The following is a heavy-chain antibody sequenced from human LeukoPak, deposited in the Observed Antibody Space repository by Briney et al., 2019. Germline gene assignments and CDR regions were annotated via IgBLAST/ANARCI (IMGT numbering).Heavy chain of an antibody. J-gene: IGHJ6*03. CDR1: GFTFDDYG. D-gene: IGHD6-6*01. CDR3: ARSSTYYYYYMDV. V-gene: IGHV3-20*04. CDR2: INWNGGST. Sequence: GGSLRLSCAASGFTFDDYGMSWVRHAPGKGLEWVSGINWNGGSTGYADSVKGRFTISRDNAKNSLYLQMNSLRAEDTALYYCARSSTYYYYYMDVWGKGTTVTVSS.